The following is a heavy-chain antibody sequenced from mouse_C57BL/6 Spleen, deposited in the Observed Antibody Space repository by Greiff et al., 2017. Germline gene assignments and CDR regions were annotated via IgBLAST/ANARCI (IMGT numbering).Heavy chain of an antibody. CDR1: GYTFTGYW. Sequence: VQRVESGAELMKPGASVKLSCKATGYTFTGYWIEWVKQRPGHGLEWIGEILPGSGSTNYNEKFKGKATFTADTSSNTAYMQLSSLTTEDSAIYDCASGGGPRGVWFAYWGQGTLVTVSA. CDR3: ASGGGPRGVWFAY. J-gene: IGHJ3*01. CDR2: ILPGSGST. V-gene: IGHV1-9*01.